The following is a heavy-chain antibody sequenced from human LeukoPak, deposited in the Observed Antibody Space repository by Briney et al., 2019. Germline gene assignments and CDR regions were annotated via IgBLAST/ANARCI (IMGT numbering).Heavy chain of an antibody. V-gene: IGHV3-23*01. Sequence: GGSLRLSCAASGFTFSSYAMSWVRQAPGKGLEWVSAISGSGGSTYYADSVKGRFTISRDNSKNTLYLQMNSLRAEDTAVYYCARDLIYSSGWAHFDYWGQGTLVTVSS. CDR3: ARDLIYSSGWAHFDY. D-gene: IGHD6-19*01. CDR1: GFTFSSYA. J-gene: IGHJ4*02. CDR2: ISGSGGST.